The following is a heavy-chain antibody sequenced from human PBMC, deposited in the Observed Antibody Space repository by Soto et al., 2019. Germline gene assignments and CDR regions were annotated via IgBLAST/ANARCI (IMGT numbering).Heavy chain of an antibody. Sequence: EVQLVESGGGLVQPGGSLRLSCAASGFTFRTYAMHWVGQAPGKGLEYVSRISSNGGSTYYANSVKGRFTISRDNSKNTLYLQLGSLGAEDMAVYYCARDRCGSTGCYNAFDIWGQGTMVTVSS. D-gene: IGHD2-2*02. CDR1: GFTFRTYA. V-gene: IGHV3-64*01. CDR3: ARDRCGSTGCYNAFDI. J-gene: IGHJ3*02. CDR2: ISSNGGST.